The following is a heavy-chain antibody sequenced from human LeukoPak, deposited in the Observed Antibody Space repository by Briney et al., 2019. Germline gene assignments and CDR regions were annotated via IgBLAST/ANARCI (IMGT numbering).Heavy chain of an antibody. CDR3: AGGGLYSSSWELFDY. V-gene: IGHV4-34*01. J-gene: IGHJ4*02. CDR2: INHSGST. Sequence: SETLSLTCAVYGGSSSGYYWSWIRQPPGKGLEWIGEINHSGSTNYNPSLKSRVTISVDTSKNQFSLNLSSVTGADTAGYYFAGGGLYSSSWELFDYWGQGTLVTVSS. CDR1: GGSSSGYY. D-gene: IGHD6-13*01.